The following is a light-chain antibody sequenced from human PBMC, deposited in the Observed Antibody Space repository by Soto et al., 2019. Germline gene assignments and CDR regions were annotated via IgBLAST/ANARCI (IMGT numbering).Light chain of an antibody. Sequence: DVQLTQSPSFMSASVGDRVSITCRASQGISTFLAWYQQHPGTAPKRLIYDASNLQSGVPSRFSGSGSETEFSLTIRALQPEDFATYYCQQLSRYPLTFGGGTKVDIK. V-gene: IGKV1-9*01. CDR1: QGISTF. CDR3: QQLSRYPLT. J-gene: IGKJ4*01. CDR2: DAS.